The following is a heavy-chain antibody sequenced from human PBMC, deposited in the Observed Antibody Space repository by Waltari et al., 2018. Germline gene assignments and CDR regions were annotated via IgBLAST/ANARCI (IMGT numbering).Heavy chain of an antibody. Sequence: QVQLQQWGAGLLKPSETLSLTCAVYGGSFSGYYWSWIRQPPGKGLEWIGEINHSGSTNYNPALKSRVTISVDTSKNQFSLKLSSVTAADTAVYYCAILDEDIVAAIYTATFDYWGQGTLVTVSS. CDR3: AILDEDIVAAIYTATFDY. J-gene: IGHJ4*02. D-gene: IGHD5-12*01. CDR2: INHSGST. CDR1: GGSFSGYY. V-gene: IGHV4-34*01.